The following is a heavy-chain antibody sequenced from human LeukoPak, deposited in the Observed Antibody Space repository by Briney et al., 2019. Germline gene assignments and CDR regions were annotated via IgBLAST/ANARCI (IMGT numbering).Heavy chain of an antibody. D-gene: IGHD3-9*01. CDR1: GFTFSSSS. Sequence: PGGSLRLSCAASGFTFSSSSMNWVRQAPGKGLEWVSYISSTSTTLYYADSVRGRFTISRDNAKNSLYLQMNSLRAEDTAVYYCARLEADYDILTGYYPRPDYGMDVWGQGTTVTVSS. CDR2: ISSTSTTL. V-gene: IGHV3-48*01. J-gene: IGHJ6*02. CDR3: ARLEADYDILTGYYPRPDYGMDV.